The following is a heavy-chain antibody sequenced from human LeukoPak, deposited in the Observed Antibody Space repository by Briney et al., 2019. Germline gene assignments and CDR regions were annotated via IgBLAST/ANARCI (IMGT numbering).Heavy chain of an antibody. CDR2: ISYDGSNK. D-gene: IGHD6-13*01. CDR1: GFTFSSYA. Sequence: GGSLRLSCAASGFTFSSYAMHWVRQAPGQGLEWLAVISYDGSNKYCADSVKGRFTISRDNSKNTLYLQMNSLRAEDTAVYYCAKGTDPQQLVLFDYWGQGTLVTVSS. CDR3: AKGTDPQQLVLFDY. V-gene: IGHV3-30*18. J-gene: IGHJ4*02.